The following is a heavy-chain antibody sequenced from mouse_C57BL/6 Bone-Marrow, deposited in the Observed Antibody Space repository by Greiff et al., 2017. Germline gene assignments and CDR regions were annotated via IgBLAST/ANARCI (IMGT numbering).Heavy chain of an antibody. CDR3: ARHYRRDFDV. CDR1: GYTFTSYG. V-gene: IGHV1-81*01. D-gene: IGHD2-12*01. Sequence: QVQLQQSGAELARPGASVKLSCKASGYTFTSYGISWVKQRTGQGLEWIGEIYPRSGNTYYNEKFKGKATLTADKSSSTAYMELRSLTSEDSAVYFCARHYRRDFDVWGTGTTVTVSS. CDR2: IYPRSGNT. J-gene: IGHJ1*03.